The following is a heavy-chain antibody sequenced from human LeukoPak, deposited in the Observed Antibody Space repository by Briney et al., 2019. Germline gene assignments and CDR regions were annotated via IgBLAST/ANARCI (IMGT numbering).Heavy chain of an antibody. CDR3: ATRGGITGTTKHPKPFDY. D-gene: IGHD1-7*01. V-gene: IGHV4-59*08. CDR1: GGSITNYY. Sequence: SETLSLTCTVSGGSITNYYWSWIRQPPGKGLEWIGYIYYSGSTNYNPSLKSRVTISVDTSKNQFSLKVSSVTAADTAVYYCATRGGITGTTKHPKPFDYWGQGTLVTVSS. J-gene: IGHJ4*02. CDR2: IYYSGST.